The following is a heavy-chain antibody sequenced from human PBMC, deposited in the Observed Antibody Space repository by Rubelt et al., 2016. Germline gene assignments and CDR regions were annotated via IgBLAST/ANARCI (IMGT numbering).Heavy chain of an antibody. CDR2: INGPGDRT. Sequence: EVQLVESGGGLVQPGGSLRLSCAASGFTFGNYHLTWVRQAPGKGLEWVSSINGPGDRTYYADSVRGRFTISRDNSKGKLYLQMNSLRAEDTAVYYCGKDSSTTVAADDFWGQGTLVTVSS. CDR1: GFTFGNYH. CDR3: GKDSSTTVAADDF. V-gene: IGHV3-23*04. J-gene: IGHJ4*02. D-gene: IGHD1-1*01.